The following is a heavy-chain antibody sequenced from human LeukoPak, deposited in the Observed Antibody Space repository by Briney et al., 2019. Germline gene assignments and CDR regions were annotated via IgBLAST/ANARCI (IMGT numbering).Heavy chain of an antibody. CDR2: ISSSGSTI. J-gene: IGHJ4*02. CDR3: AKDSGSWYFDY. V-gene: IGHV3-48*03. CDR1: GFTFSSYE. Sequence: GGSLRLSCAASGFTFSSYEMNWVRQAPGKGLEWVSYISSSGSTIYYADSVRGRFTISRDISKNTVHLQMNSLRPEDTALYYCAKDSGSWYFDYWGQGILVTVSS. D-gene: IGHD1-26*01.